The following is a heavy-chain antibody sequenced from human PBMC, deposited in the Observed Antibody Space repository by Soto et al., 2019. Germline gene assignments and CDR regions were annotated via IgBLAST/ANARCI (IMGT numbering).Heavy chain of an antibody. J-gene: IGHJ4*02. CDR2: ISWNSGSI. CDR1: GFTFDDYA. V-gene: IGHV3-9*01. D-gene: IGHD2-2*01. Sequence: EVQLVESGGGLVQPGRSLRLSCAASGFTFDDYAMHWVRQAPGKGLEWVSGISWNSGSIGYADSVKGRFTISRDNAKNSLDLQMNSLRAEDTALYYCAKGGQLLTEGAVYWGQGTLVTVSS. CDR3: AKGGQLLTEGAVY.